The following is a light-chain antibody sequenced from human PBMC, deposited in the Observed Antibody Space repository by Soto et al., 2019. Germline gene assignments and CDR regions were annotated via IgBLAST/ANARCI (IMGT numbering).Light chain of an antibody. J-gene: IGKJ1*01. CDR2: DAS. CDR1: QSVSSY. V-gene: IGKV3-11*01. CDR3: QPRSNWPWT. Sequence: ELVLTQSPATLSLSPGERATLACRASQSVSSYLAWYQQKPGQAPRLLIYDASNRATGIPARFSGSGPGTDFTLTISSLEPEDFAVYYCQPRSNWPWTFGQGTKVEIK.